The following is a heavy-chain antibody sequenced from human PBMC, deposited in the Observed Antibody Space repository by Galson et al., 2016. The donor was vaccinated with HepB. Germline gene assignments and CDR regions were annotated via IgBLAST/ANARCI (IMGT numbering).Heavy chain of an antibody. Sequence: SLRLSCAASGFTFSRIAMHWVRQAPGKGLKWVAVISYDGGSNYYADSVKGRFTISRDNSKNTLYLQMNSLRDEDTAVYYCASQWVAVDYWGRGTLVTVSS. CDR3: ASQWVAVDY. D-gene: IGHD2-15*01. J-gene: IGHJ4*02. CDR1: GFTFSRIA. CDR2: ISYDGGSN. V-gene: IGHV3-30*04.